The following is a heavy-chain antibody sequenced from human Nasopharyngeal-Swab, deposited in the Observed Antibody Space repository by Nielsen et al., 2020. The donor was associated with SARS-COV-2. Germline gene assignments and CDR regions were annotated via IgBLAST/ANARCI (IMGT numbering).Heavy chain of an antibody. CDR1: GFTFSSYE. D-gene: IGHD4-17*01. J-gene: IGHJ5*02. CDR3: AREKGGDYGTQIVSWFDP. V-gene: IGHV3-48*03. CDR2: ISSSGSTI. Sequence: GESLKISCAASGFTFSSYEMNWVRQAPGKGLEWVSYISSSGSTIYYADSVKGRFTISRDNAKNSLYLQMNSLRDEDTAVYYCAREKGGDYGTQIVSWFDPWGQGTLVTVSS.